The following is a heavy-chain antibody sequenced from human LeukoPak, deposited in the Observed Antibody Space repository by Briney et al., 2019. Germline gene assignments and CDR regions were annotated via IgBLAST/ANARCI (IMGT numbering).Heavy chain of an antibody. CDR2: IYYSGST. CDR3: ARQSWVPRDGGNWFDP. D-gene: IGHD1-26*01. CDR1: GGSISSSSYY. V-gene: IGHV4-39*01. Sequence: KPSGTLSLTCTVSGGSISSSSYYWGWIRQPPGKGLEWIGSIYYSGSTYYNPSLKSRVTISVDTSKNQFSLKLSSVTAADTAVYYCARQSWVPRDGGNWFDPWGQGTLVTVSS. J-gene: IGHJ5*02.